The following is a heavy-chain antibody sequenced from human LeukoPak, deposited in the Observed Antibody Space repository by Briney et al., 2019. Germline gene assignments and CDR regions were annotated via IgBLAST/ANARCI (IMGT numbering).Heavy chain of an antibody. J-gene: IGHJ4*02. Sequence: GGSLRLSCAASGFTFNTFNMNWVRQAPGKGLEWVSSVTSGGDYIYYADSVKGRFTTSRDNAKNSLSLQLNSLRVEDAAVYYCARGHYDVLAASYKWTPDYWGQGTLVTVSS. CDR1: GFTFNTFN. V-gene: IGHV3-21*01. D-gene: IGHD3-9*01. CDR3: ARGHYDVLAASYKWTPDY. CDR2: VTSGGDYI.